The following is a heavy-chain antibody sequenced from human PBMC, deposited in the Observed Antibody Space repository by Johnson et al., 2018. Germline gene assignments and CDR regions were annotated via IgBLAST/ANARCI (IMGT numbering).Heavy chain of an antibody. J-gene: IGHJ3*02. CDR1: GFTFSSYS. CDR2: ISSSSSTI. V-gene: IGHV3-48*01. D-gene: IGHD4-17*01. Sequence: VQLVQSGGGLVQPGGSLRLSCAASGFTFSSYSMNWVRQAPGKGLEWVSYISSSSSTIYYADSVKGRFNISRDNAKNSLYLQMNSLRAEDTAVYYCARDRDGDYAGAFDIWGQGTMVTVSS. CDR3: ARDRDGDYAGAFDI.